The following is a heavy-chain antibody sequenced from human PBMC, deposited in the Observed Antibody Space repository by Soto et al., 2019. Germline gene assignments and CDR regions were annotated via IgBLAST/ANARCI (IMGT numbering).Heavy chain of an antibody. CDR3: ARRAFCGGDCTARPQDYCGMDV. CDR1: GYNFNTYG. D-gene: IGHD2-21*02. J-gene: IGHJ6*02. V-gene: IGHV5-51*03. CDR2: MCPRDSDT. Sequence: EVQLVQSGAEVKKSGESLKISCKGSGYNFNTYGVVWVRQMPGKGLEWVGIMCPRDSDTRYSPSSQGQVTISADKSITTAYLQWRSLKASDTDMYYYARRAFCGGDCTARPQDYCGMDVGGQGSAVTV.